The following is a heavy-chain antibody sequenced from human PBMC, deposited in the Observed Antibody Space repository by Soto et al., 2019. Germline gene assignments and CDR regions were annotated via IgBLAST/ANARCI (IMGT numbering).Heavy chain of an antibody. D-gene: IGHD2-2*01. CDR2: IIPILDIP. V-gene: IGHV1-69*02. CDR3: ASHVTSVLVLVTYPPGGANYGRDV. CDR1: GGTFSRYT. J-gene: IGHJ6*02. Sequence: QVQLVQSGAEVKKPGSSVKVSCKASGGTFSRYTFTWVRQAPGQGLEWMGRIIPILDIPNYAQNFQGRVTIAADKGASTAHMAMSSLTSGDTAVYYCASHVTSVLVLVTYPPGGANYGRDVWGQGTTATASS.